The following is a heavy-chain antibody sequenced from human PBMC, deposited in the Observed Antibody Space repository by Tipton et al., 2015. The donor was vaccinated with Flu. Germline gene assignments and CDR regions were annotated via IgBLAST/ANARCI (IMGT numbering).Heavy chain of an antibody. CDR1: GDSINNNY. CDR2: IYSSGST. Sequence: TLSLTCTVSGDSINNNYWSWVRQPPGKGLEWIGCIYSSGSTYYNPSPKSRVTISLDTSKNQFSLKLSSVTAADTAVYYCAREKDSSGSEYFQHWGQGTLVTVSS. CDR3: AREKDSSGSEYFQH. D-gene: IGHD6-19*01. J-gene: IGHJ1*01. V-gene: IGHV4-59*12.